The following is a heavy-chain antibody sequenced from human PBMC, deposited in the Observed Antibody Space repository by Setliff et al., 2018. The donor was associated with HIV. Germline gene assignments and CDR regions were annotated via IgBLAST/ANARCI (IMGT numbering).Heavy chain of an antibody. CDR1: GGGFSNHA. Sequence: SVKVSCKASGGGFSNHAITWVRRAPGQGLEWMGVIIPIFTTTDYAQKFRGRLTINADESTDTAYMELRSLRSADTAIYYCATLNEYAYQTGGWFDPWGQGTPVTVSS. J-gene: IGHJ5*02. V-gene: IGHV1-69*13. CDR2: IIPIFTTT. D-gene: IGHD3-16*01. CDR3: ATLNEYAYQTGGWFDP.